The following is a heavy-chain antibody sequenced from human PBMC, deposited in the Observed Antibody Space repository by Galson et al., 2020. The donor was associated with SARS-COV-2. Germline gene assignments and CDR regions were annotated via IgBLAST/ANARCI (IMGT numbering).Heavy chain of an antibody. Sequence: ETSETLSPTCAVYGGSFSGYYWSWIRQPPGKGLEWIGEINHSGSTNYNPSLKSRVTISVDTSKNQLSLKLSSVTAADTAVYYCARGVQYRYYGMDVWGQGTTVTVSS. D-gene: IGHD2-2*02. CDR3: ARGVQYRYYGMDV. CDR2: INHSGST. V-gene: IGHV4-34*01. J-gene: IGHJ6*02. CDR1: GGSFSGYY.